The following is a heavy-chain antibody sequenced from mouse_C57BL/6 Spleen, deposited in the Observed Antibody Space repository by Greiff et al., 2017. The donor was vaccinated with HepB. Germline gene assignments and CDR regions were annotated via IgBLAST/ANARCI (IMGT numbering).Heavy chain of an antibody. CDR3: AREDGSYYAMDY. V-gene: IGHV1-53*01. CDR1: GYTFTSYW. D-gene: IGHD2-3*01. J-gene: IGHJ4*01. CDR2: INPSNGGT. Sequence: QVQLKQPGTELVKPGASVKLSCKASGYTFTSYWMHWVKQRPGQGLEWIGNINPSNGGTNYNEKFKSKATLTVDKSSSTAYMQLSSLTSEDSAVYYCAREDGSYYAMDYWGQGTSVTVSS.